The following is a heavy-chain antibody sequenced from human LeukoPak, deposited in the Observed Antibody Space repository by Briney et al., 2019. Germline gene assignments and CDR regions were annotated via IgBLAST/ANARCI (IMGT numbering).Heavy chain of an antibody. CDR3: ASRSPALDY. Sequence: GSLRLSCAASGFTFSGYSMSWVRQAPGKGLEWVANMRRDGSEKYYVDSVKGRFTISRDNAKNSLYLQMNSLRAEDTAVYYCASRSPALDYWGQGTLVTVSS. D-gene: IGHD2-2*01. CDR2: MRRDGSEK. J-gene: IGHJ4*02. V-gene: IGHV3-7*02. CDR1: GFTFSGYS.